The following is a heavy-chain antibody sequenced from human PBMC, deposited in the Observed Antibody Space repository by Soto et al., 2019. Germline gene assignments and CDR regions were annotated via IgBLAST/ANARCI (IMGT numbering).Heavy chain of an antibody. CDR2: INPNSGGT. J-gene: IGHJ4*02. CDR3: ARGGGLRYCSSTSCPYYFDY. D-gene: IGHD2-2*01. Sequence: GASVKVSCKASGYTFTGYYIHWVRQAPGQGLEWMGWINPNSGGTNYAQKFQGRVTMTRDTSISTAYMELSRLRSDDTAVYYCARGGGLRYCSSTSCPYYFDYWGQGTLVTVSS. CDR1: GYTFTGYY. V-gene: IGHV1-2*02.